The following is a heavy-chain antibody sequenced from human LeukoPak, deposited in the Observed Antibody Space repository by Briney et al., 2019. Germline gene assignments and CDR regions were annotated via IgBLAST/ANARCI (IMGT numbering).Heavy chain of an antibody. D-gene: IGHD3-3*01. Sequence: ASVKVSCKASGYTFTGYYMHWVRQAPGQGLEWMGWINPNSGGTNYAQKFQGRVTMTRDTPISTAYMELSRLRSDDTAVYYCARDPPGFSDYMDVWGKGTTVTVSS. CDR3: ARDPPGFSDYMDV. V-gene: IGHV1-2*02. CDR1: GYTFTGYY. J-gene: IGHJ6*03. CDR2: INPNSGGT.